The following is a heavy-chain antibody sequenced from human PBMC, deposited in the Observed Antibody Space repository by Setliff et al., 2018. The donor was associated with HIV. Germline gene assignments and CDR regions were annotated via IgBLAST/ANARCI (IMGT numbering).Heavy chain of an antibody. D-gene: IGHD3-3*01. Sequence: KISCQGSGYTFSTYWIAWVRQAPGQGLEWMGWINTKTGNPTYAQGFTGRFVFSLDTSVSTAYLQINSLKAEDIAIYYCARVGVDSQEYFQHWGQGTLVTVSS. J-gene: IGHJ1*01. CDR3: ARVGVDSQEYFQH. CDR1: GYTFSTYW. V-gene: IGHV7-4-1*02. CDR2: INTKTGNP.